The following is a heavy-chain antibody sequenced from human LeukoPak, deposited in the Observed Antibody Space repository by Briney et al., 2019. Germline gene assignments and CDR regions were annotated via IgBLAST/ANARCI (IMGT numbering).Heavy chain of an antibody. D-gene: IGHD3-22*01. CDR2: INPNSGGT. J-gene: IGHJ4*02. Sequence: ASVKVSCKASGYTFTGYYMHWVRQAPGQGLEGMGWINPNSGGTNYAQKFQGRVTMTRDTSISTAYMELSRLRSDDTAVYYCAREGSGYYYPLDYWGQGTLVTVSS. V-gene: IGHV1-2*02. CDR1: GYTFTGYY. CDR3: AREGSGYYYPLDY.